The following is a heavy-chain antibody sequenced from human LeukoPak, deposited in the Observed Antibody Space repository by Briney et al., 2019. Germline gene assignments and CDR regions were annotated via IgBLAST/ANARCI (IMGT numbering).Heavy chain of an antibody. D-gene: IGHD2-21*01. Sequence: GRSLRLSCAASGFPFDVYVMHWVRQAPGRGLEWVAGISWNSASIAYADSVKGRFTISRDNGDHSVYLQMTSLRLEDTALYYCAKGPPIGTPYYYFDYWGQGAPVTVSS. J-gene: IGHJ4*02. CDR2: ISWNSASI. CDR1: GFPFDVYV. V-gene: IGHV3-9*01. CDR3: AKGPPIGTPYYYFDY.